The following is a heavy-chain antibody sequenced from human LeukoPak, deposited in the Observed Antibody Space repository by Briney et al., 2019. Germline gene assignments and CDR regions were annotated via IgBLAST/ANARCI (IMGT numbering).Heavy chain of an antibody. CDR1: GYSISSSNW. CDR3: ARKHRWNGLYFDY. Sequence: PADTLSLTCAVSGYSISSSNWWGWVRQPPGKGLEWIGYIHYSESTYYNPSLMSRVTMSVDTSKNQFSLKLSSVTAVDTAVYYCARKHRWNGLYFDYWGQGTLVTVSS. V-gene: IGHV4-28*01. D-gene: IGHD1-1*01. J-gene: IGHJ4*02. CDR2: IHYSEST.